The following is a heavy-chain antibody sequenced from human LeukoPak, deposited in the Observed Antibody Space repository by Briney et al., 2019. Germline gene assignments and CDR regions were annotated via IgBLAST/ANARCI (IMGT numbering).Heavy chain of an antibody. CDR3: AKDRSTTWSFDY. Sequence: GRSLRLSCAASGFTFSFSGMYWVRQAPGKGLEWVAFISDDGSGKYYADSVKGRFTISRDNSKNTLFLQMNSLRTEDTAVYYCAKDRSTTWSFDYWGQGTLVTVSS. V-gene: IGHV3-30*18. CDR1: GFTFSFSG. D-gene: IGHD6-13*01. CDR2: ISDDGSGK. J-gene: IGHJ4*02.